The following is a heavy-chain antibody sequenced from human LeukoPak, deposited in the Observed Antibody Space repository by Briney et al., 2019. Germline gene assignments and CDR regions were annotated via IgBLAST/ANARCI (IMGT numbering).Heavy chain of an antibody. J-gene: IGHJ4*02. CDR2: TYSSGTT. CDR1: GGSLSGYY. CDR3: ARRISSWNVYIDK. V-gene: IGHV4-4*09. D-gene: IGHD1-1*01. Sequence: SETLSLTCTVSGGSLSGYYWSWIRQTPGKGLEWIGYTYSSGTTNYSRSLQSRVIISLDTPKNQFSLSVTSVTAADTAMYFCARRISSWNVYIDKWGQGIQVTVSS.